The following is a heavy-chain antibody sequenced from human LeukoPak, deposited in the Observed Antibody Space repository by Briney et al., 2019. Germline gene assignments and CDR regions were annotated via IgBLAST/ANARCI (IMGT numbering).Heavy chain of an antibody. J-gene: IGHJ4*02. Sequence: SETLSLTCTVSLDSTTSNFWSWVRQPPGKGLEWIGEIHRSGSPNYNPSLQGRVTISIDRSRNQIVLELSSVTAADTAVYYCAREILGGFNPGAYWGQGTLVTVSS. V-gene: IGHV4-4*02. CDR2: IHRSGSP. D-gene: IGHD1-14*01. CDR3: AREILGGFNPGAY. CDR1: LDSTTSNF.